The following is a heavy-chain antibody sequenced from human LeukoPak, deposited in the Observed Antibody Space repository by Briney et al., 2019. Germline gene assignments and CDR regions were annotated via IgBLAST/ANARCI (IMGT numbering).Heavy chain of an antibody. CDR3: ARQLSYYYYYMDV. D-gene: IGHD6-6*01. V-gene: IGHV4-38-2*02. J-gene: IGHJ6*03. CDR1: GYSISSGYY. CDR2: IYHSGST. Sequence: PSETLSLTCTVSGYSISSGYYWGWIRQPPGKGLEWIGSIYHSGSTYYNPSLKSRVTISVDTSKNQFSLKLSSVTAADTAVYYCARQLSYYYYYMDVWGKGTTVTVSS.